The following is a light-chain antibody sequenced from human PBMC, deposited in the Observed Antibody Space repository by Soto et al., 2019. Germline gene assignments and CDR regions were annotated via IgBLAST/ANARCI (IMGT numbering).Light chain of an antibody. Sequence: DIQMTQSPSTLSASVGDRVTITCRASQSISSWLAWYQQKPGKAPKLLIYKASSLESGVPSRFSGSGSGTEFTLTISSLQPDDFATYYCQKHNSYYTLGQGTKLEIK. V-gene: IGKV1-5*03. CDR3: QKHNSYYT. CDR1: QSISSW. CDR2: KAS. J-gene: IGKJ2*01.